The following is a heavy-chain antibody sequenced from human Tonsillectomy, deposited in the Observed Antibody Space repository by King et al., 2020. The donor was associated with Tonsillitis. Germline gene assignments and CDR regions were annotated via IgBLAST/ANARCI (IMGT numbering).Heavy chain of an antibody. D-gene: IGHD3-22*01. V-gene: IGHV1-18*01. J-gene: IGHJ4*02. CDR3: ARTPDYYDSSGYYYRFDY. Sequence: VQLVESGAEVKKPGASVKVSCKASGYTFTSYGFSWVRQAPGQGLAWMGWISAYNGNTNYAQKLQGRVTMTTDTSTSTAYMELRSLRSDDTAVYYCARTPDYYDSSGYYYRFDYWGQGTLVTVSS. CDR1: GYTFTSYG. CDR2: ISAYNGNT.